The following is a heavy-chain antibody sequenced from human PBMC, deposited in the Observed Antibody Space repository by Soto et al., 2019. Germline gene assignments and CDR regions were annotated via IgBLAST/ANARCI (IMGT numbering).Heavy chain of an antibody. CDR3: ASIIRPKNWFDP. V-gene: IGHV1-46*03. Sequence: ASVKVSCKASGYTFTSYYMHCLRQTPGQGLEWMGMINPTGGSTSYAQKFQGRVTMTRDTSTSTVYMELSSLRSEDTAVYYCASIIRPKNWFDPWGQGTLVTVSS. J-gene: IGHJ5*02. CDR2: INPTGGST. CDR1: GYTFTSYY.